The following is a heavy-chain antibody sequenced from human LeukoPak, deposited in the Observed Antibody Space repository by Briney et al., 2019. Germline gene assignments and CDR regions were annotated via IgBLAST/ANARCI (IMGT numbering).Heavy chain of an antibody. CDR3: GRDQYYGSGSPLDAFDI. J-gene: IGHJ3*02. V-gene: IGHV1-18*01. Sequence: ASVKVSCKASGYTFTSYGISWVRQAPGQGLEWMGWINPYNGNTNYAQKLQGRVTMTRDTFTSTAYMELRSLRSDDTAVYYCGRDQYYGSGSPLDAFDIWGQGTMVAVSS. CDR2: INPYNGNT. D-gene: IGHD3-10*01. CDR1: GYTFTSYG.